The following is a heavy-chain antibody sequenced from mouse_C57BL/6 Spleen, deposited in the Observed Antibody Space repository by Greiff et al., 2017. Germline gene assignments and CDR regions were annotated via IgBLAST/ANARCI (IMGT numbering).Heavy chain of an antibody. J-gene: IGHJ2*01. V-gene: IGHV1-50*01. Sequence: QVQLQQPGAELVKPGASVKLSCKASGYTFTSYWMQWVKQRPGQGLEWIGEIDPSGSYTNYNQKFKGKATLTVDTTSSTAYMQLSSLTSEDSAVYYCASSGQLRLFDDWGKGTTLTVSS. CDR1: GYTFTSYW. CDR3: ASSGQLRLFDD. CDR2: IDPSGSYT. D-gene: IGHD3-2*02.